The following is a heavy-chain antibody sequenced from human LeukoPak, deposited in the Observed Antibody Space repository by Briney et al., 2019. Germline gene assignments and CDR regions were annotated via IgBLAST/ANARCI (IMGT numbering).Heavy chain of an antibody. Sequence: TGRSLRLSCAAPGITFSSFGMHWLRQAPGKGLEWVAFIWYDGSNKYYADSVKGRFTFSRDNAKNSLYLQMDSLRAEDTAVYYCARGSGAAPDPNHFDYWGQGTLVTVSS. CDR2: IWYDGSNK. J-gene: IGHJ4*02. CDR3: ARGSGAAPDPNHFDY. D-gene: IGHD3-10*01. CDR1: GITFSSFG. V-gene: IGHV3-33*01.